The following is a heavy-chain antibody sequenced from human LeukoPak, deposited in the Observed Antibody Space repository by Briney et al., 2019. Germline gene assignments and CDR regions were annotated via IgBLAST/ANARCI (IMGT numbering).Heavy chain of an antibody. Sequence: PGGSLRLSCAASGFPFDVQTMSWVRQAPGKGLDWVASMREDATEIHYAGSVKGRFTISRDNPKNSLYLQMNSLRAEDTAVYYCARGGATRGRFENWGQGTLVTVSS. J-gene: IGHJ4*02. V-gene: IGHV3-7*01. CDR1: GFPFDVQT. D-gene: IGHD1-26*01. CDR3: ARGGATRGRFEN. CDR2: MREDATEI.